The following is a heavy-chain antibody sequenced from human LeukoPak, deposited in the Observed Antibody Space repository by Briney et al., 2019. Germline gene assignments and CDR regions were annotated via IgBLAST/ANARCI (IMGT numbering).Heavy chain of an antibody. V-gene: IGHV1-46*01. J-gene: IGHJ5*01. Sequence: VASVTVSCKASGYTFTSYYIHWVRQAPGQGLEGMGVINPSGGSTIYAQKFQVRVTMTRDMSPSTVYMELSSLRSEDTAVYYCARQGRVGNNYFDSWGQGILVTVSS. CDR1: GYTFTSYY. CDR2: INPSGGST. D-gene: IGHD1-26*01. CDR3: ARQGRVGNNYFDS.